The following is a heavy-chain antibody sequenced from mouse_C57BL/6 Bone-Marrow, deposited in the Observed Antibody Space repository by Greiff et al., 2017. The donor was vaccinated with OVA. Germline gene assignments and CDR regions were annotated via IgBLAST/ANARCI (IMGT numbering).Heavy chain of an antibody. CDR1: GFSFNTYA. CDR2: IRSKSNNYAT. D-gene: IGHD2-5*01. CDR3: VRHDSNYEENYAMDY. V-gene: IGHV10-1*01. J-gene: IGHJ4*01. Sequence: EVKVVESGGGLVQPKGSLKLSCAASGFSFNTYAMNWVRQAPGKGLEWVARIRSKSNNYATYYADSVKDRFTISRDDSESMLYLQMNNLKTEDTAMYYCVRHDSNYEENYAMDYWGQGTSVTVSS.